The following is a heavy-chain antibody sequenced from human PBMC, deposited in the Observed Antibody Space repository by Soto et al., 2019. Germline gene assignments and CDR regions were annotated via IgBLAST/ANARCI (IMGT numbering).Heavy chain of an antibody. J-gene: IGHJ3*02. D-gene: IGHD3-16*01. CDR2: IYSGGST. V-gene: IGHV3-66*01. CDR3: ARGGGGGHDAFDI. Sequence: GGSLRLSCAASGFTVSSNYMSWVRQAPGKGLEWVSIIYSGGSTYYADSVKGRFTISRDNSKNTLYLQMNSLRAEDTAVYYCARGGGGGHDAFDIWGQGTMVTVSS. CDR1: GFTVSSNY.